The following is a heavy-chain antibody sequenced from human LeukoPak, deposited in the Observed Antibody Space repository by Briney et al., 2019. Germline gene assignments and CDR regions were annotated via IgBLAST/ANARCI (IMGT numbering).Heavy chain of an antibody. D-gene: IGHD6-19*01. J-gene: IGHJ4*02. CDR3: ARVDSSGWYGIDY. CDR2: IYYSGST. V-gene: IGHV4-39*07. Sequence: PSETLSLTCTVSGGSVSSSSYYWGWIRQSPAKGLEWIGNIYYSGSTYYNPSLKSRVTISVDTSKNQFSLKLTSVTAADTAVYYCARVDSSGWYGIDYWGQGTLVTVSS. CDR1: GGSVSSSSYY.